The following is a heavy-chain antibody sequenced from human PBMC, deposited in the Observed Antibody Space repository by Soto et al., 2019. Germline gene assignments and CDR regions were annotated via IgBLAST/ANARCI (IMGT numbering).Heavy chain of an antibody. J-gene: IGHJ5*02. CDR2: ISYSGGT. CDR1: GGSISTGSYT. CDR3: ARRGHSTSWYWFDP. D-gene: IGHD6-13*01. Sequence: QLHLQESGPVLFRPSETLSLTCTVSGGSISTGSYTGGWIRQPPGQGLEWIGTISYSGGTYFNPSLKSRVTISLDTSKNQFSLKLTSVTAADAAVYYCARRGHSTSWYWFDPWGQGTLVTVSS. V-gene: IGHV4-39*01.